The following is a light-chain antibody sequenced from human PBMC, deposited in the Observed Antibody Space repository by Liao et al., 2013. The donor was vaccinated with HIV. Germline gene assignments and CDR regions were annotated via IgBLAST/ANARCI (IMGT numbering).Light chain of an antibody. CDR1: ALPKQY. V-gene: IGLV3-25*03. J-gene: IGLJ3*02. CDR2: KDS. Sequence: SYELTQPPSVSVSPGQTARITCSGGALPKQYAYWYQQKPGQAPVLVIYKDSERPSGIPERFSGSSSGTTVTLTISGVQAEDEAGYYCQSADSSGSPWVFGGGTKLTVL. CDR3: QSADSSGSPWV.